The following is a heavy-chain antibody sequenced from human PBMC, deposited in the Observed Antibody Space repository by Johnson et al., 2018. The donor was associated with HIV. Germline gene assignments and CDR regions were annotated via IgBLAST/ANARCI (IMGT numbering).Heavy chain of an antibody. CDR3: ARCRYVGGSFYVWGAFDM. V-gene: IGHV3-11*04. Sequence: QVQLVESGGGVVQPGGSLRLSCAASGFSFSDYFVSWIRQAPGKGLEWVSYISRGGSSASVLYYADSVKGRFTISRENAKNSLYLQMNSLRAEDTAVYYCARCRYVGGSFYVWGAFDMWGQGTMVIVSS. CDR2: ISRGGSSASVL. J-gene: IGHJ3*02. CDR1: GFSFSDYF. D-gene: IGHD1-26*01.